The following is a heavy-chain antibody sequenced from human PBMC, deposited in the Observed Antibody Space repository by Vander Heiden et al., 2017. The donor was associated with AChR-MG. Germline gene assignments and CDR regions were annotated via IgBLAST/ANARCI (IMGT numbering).Heavy chain of an antibody. V-gene: IGHV1-69*01. Sequence: QVQLVQSGAEVKKPGSSVKVSCKASGGTFSSHAISWVRQAPGQGLEWMGGIIPIFGTANYAQKFQGRVTITADESTSTAYMELSSLRSEDTAVYYCARDRTYCSGGSCYSSAFDIWGQGTMVTVSS. D-gene: IGHD2-15*01. CDR2: IIPIFGTA. CDR1: GGTFSSHA. J-gene: IGHJ3*02. CDR3: ARDRTYCSGGSCYSSAFDI.